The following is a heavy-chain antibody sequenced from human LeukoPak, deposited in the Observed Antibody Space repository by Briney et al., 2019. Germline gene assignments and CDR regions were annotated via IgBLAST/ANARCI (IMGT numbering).Heavy chain of an antibody. CDR3: ASGPGWTHDY. Sequence: PGGSLRLSCAASGFTFSSYWMSWVRQAPGKGLEWVANMKQDGSERNYVDSVKGRFTISRDNAKNSLYVQMNSLRAEDTAVYCCASGPGWTHDYWGQGTLVTVSS. V-gene: IGHV3-7*01. J-gene: IGHJ4*02. CDR2: MKQDGSER. CDR1: GFTFSSYW. D-gene: IGHD6-19*01.